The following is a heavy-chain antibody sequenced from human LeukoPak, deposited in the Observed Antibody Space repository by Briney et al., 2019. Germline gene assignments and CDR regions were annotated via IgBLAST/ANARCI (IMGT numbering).Heavy chain of an antibody. CDR3: AREMGWNYGDY. CDR1: GFTFSTYW. V-gene: IGHV3-7*05. Sequence: GGSLRLSCAASGFTFSTYWMTWVRQAPGKGLEWVANIKKDGSEKYYVDSVRGRFTISRDNAKNSLYLQMNSLRAEDTAVYYCAREMGWNYGDYWGQGILVTVSS. J-gene: IGHJ4*02. D-gene: IGHD1-7*01. CDR2: IKKDGSEK.